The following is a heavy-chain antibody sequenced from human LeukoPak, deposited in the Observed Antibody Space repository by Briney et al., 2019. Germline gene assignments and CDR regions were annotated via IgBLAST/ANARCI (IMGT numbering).Heavy chain of an antibody. CDR2: INSDGSWK. Sequence: GGSLRLSCAASGNYWMHWVRQAPGKGLVWVSHINSDGSWKSYAASVKGRFTISKDNAKNTVYLQMNSLRAEDTAVYYCVSFYETYWGRGTLVTVSS. CDR3: VSFYETY. J-gene: IGHJ4*02. V-gene: IGHV3-74*01. CDR1: GNYW. D-gene: IGHD2/OR15-2a*01.